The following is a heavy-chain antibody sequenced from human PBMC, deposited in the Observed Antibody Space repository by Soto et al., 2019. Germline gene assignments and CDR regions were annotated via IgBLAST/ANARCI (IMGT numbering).Heavy chain of an antibody. CDR1: GYTFTDYA. V-gene: IGHV1-3*01. CDR2: INVGNGNT. D-gene: IGHD2-15*01. J-gene: IGHJ4*02. CDR3: AREGAHYTPLDH. Sequence: ASVKLSCTASGYTFTDYAIHWVRQAPGQGLEWMGWINVGNGNTGYSRKFQGRVTNARDMSASTAYIEVTSLTSEDTAIYYCAREGAHYTPLDHWGQGTLVTVSS.